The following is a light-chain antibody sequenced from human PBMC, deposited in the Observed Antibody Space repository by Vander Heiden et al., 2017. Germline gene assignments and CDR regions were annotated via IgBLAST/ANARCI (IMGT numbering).Light chain of an antibody. CDR3: QQSYSTPRT. CDR2: AAS. Sequence: DIQITQSPSSLSASVGDRVTITCRASQSISSYLNWYQQKPGKAPKLLIYAASSLQSGVPSRFSGSGSGTDFTLTISSLQPEDFATYYCQQSYSTPRTFGHGTKVEIK. CDR1: QSISSY. J-gene: IGKJ1*01. V-gene: IGKV1-39*01.